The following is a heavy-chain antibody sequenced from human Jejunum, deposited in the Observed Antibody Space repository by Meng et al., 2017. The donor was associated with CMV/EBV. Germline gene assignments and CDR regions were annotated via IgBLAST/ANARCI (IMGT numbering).Heavy chain of an antibody. CDR2: VYYSGST. Sequence: NSGSYYWTWLRQPPGKGLEWIGYVYYSGSTNYDPSLKSRVTVSLDTSRNQFSLKLNSVTAADTAVYYCTRAGRYCSSTGCSNWYFDLWGRGTLVTVSS. CDR3: TRAGRYCSSTGCSNWYFDL. D-gene: IGHD2-2*01. V-gene: IGHV4-61*01. J-gene: IGHJ2*01. CDR1: NSGSYY.